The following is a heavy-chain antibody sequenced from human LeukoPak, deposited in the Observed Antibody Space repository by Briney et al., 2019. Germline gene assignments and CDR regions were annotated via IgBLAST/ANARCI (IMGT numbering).Heavy chain of an antibody. CDR2: IYYSGST. J-gene: IGHJ4*02. V-gene: IGHV4-59*01. CDR1: GGSISSYY. D-gene: IGHD3-9*01. CDR3: ARSHYDILTGYYSNFDY. Sequence: SETLSLTCTVSGGSISSYYWSWIRQPPGKGLEWIGYIYYSGSTNYNPSLKSRVTISVDTSKTQFSLKLSSVTAADTAVYYCARSHYDILTGYYSNFDYWGQGTLVTVSS.